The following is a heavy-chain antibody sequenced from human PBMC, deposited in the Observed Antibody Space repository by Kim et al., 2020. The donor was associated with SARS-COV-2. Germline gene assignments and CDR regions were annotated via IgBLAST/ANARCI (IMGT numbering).Heavy chain of an antibody. D-gene: IGHD5-18*01. V-gene: IGHV3-74*01. J-gene: IGHJ4*02. CDR2: INSDGSST. CDR3: ARGGDSFGYSLFAY. CDR1: GFTFSHYW. Sequence: GGSLRLSCAASGFTFSHYWMHWVRQAPGKGLVWVSGINSDGSSTSYADSVKGRFTISRDNAKNTLYLQMNSLRAEDTAVYYCARGGDSFGYSLFAYWGQGTLVTVSS.